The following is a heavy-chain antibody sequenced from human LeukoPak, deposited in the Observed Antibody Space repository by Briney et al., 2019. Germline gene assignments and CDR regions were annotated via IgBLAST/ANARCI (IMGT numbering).Heavy chain of an antibody. D-gene: IGHD2-15*01. CDR2: ISYDGSNK. V-gene: IGHV3-30*18. Sequence: GRSLRLSCAASGFTFSSYGMHWVRQAPGKGLEWVAVISYDGSNKYYADSVKGRFTISRDNSKNTLYLQMNSLRAEDTAVYYCANPHCSGGSCTDYWGQGTLVTVSS. J-gene: IGHJ4*02. CDR1: GFTFSSYG. CDR3: ANPHCSGGSCTDY.